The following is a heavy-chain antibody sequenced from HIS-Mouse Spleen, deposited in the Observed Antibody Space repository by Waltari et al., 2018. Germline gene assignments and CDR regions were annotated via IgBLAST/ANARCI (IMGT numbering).Heavy chain of an antibody. J-gene: IGHJ3*02. CDR2: ISSSSSYI. D-gene: IGHD6-13*01. Sequence: EVQLVESGGGLVKPGGSLRLSCAASGFTSSSYSMNGVRPAPGQGLEWVSSISSSSSYIYYADSVKGRFTISRDNAKNSLYLQMNSLRAEDTAVYYCARDGRDSSPGTVAGAFDIWGQGTMVTVSS. CDR3: ARDGRDSSPGTVAGAFDI. V-gene: IGHV3-21*01. CDR1: GFTSSSYS.